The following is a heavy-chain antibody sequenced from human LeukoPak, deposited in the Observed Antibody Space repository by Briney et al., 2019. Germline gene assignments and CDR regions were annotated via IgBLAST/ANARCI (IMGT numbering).Heavy chain of an antibody. CDR2: INSSSSYI. CDR1: GFTFSSYS. D-gene: IGHD1/OR15-1a*01. V-gene: IGHV3-21*04. CDR3: RTGGHDAFDI. J-gene: IGHJ3*02. Sequence: KSGGSLRLSCAASGFTFSSYSMNWVRQAPGKGLEWVSSINSSSSYIYYADSVKGRFTISRDNAKNSLYLQMNSLTAEDTAVYYCRTGGHDAFDIWGQGTMVTVSS.